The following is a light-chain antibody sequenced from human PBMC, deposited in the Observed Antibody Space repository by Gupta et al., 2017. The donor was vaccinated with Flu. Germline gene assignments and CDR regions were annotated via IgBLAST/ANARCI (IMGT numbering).Light chain of an antibody. CDR3: QSYDSSLSGSYV. CDR2: DNS. J-gene: IGLJ1*01. Sequence: TISCTGSSSNIGAGYDVHCYQQLPGTAPKLLIYDNSNRPSGVPDRISGSKSGTSAALAITGLQAEDEADYYCQSYDSSLSGSYVFGTGTKVTVL. CDR1: SSNIGAGYD. V-gene: IGLV1-40*01.